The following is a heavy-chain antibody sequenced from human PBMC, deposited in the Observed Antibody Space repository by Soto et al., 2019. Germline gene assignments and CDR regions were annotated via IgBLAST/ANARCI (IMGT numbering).Heavy chain of an antibody. CDR3: VKDESINWYSGHFRH. CDR1: GFTFDDYA. V-gene: IGHV3-9*01. J-gene: IGHJ1*01. CDR2: INWNSGSI. D-gene: IGHD6-13*01. Sequence: EVQLVESGGGLVQPGRSLRLSCPASGFTFDDYAMHWVRQVPGKGLEWVSGINWNSGSIGYADSVKGRFAISRDNAKNSLHLQMNSLRAEDTAFYYCVKDESINWYSGHFRHWGEGTLVTVSS.